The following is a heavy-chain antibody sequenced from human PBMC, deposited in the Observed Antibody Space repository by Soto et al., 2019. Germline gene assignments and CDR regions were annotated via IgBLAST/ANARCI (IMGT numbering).Heavy chain of an antibody. CDR1: GGSISSSSYY. Sequence: SETLSLTCTVSGGSISSSSYYWGWIRQPPGKGLEWIGSIYYSGSTYYNPSLKSRVTISVDTSKNQFSLKLSSVTAADTAVYYCASITPYSSGWYFDYWGQGTLVTVSS. J-gene: IGHJ4*02. CDR3: ASITPYSSGWYFDY. D-gene: IGHD6-19*01. V-gene: IGHV4-39*01. CDR2: IYYSGST.